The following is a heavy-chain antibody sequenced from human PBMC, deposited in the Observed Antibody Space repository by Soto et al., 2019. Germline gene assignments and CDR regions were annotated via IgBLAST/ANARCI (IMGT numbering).Heavy chain of an antibody. CDR2: ISPKSGGT. J-gene: IGHJ4*02. CDR1: GYSFINYY. CDR3: ARPPGYISDWYYFDL. V-gene: IGHV1-2*02. Sequence: QVQLVQSGAEVKKPGASVKISCEASGYSFINYYMHWVRQAPGQGFEWIGRISPKSGGTNYAQKFQGRVSLTWDTSLNTAYMELSSLMSEDTAVYYCARPPGYISDWYYFDLWGQGTQVTVSS. D-gene: IGHD3-9*01.